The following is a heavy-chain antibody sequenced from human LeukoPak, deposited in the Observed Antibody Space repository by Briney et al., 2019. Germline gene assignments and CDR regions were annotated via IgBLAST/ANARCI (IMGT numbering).Heavy chain of an antibody. Sequence: GASVKVSCKASGYTFTSYGISWVRQAPGQGLEWMGGIIPIFGTANYAQKFQGRVTITTDESTSTAYMELSSLRSEDTAVYYCALTVGSSGPIRDYWGQGTLVTVSS. V-gene: IGHV1-69*05. CDR2: IIPIFGTA. CDR1: GYTFTSYG. CDR3: ALTVGSSGPIRDY. D-gene: IGHD3-22*01. J-gene: IGHJ4*02.